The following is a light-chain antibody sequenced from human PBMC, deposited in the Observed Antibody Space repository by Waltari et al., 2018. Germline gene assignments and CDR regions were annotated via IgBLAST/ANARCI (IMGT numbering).Light chain of an antibody. CDR2: AAS. CDR1: QSISRD. Sequence: DIQMTQSPSSLSASVGDRVTITCRASQSISRDLHWYQQKPGKAPTLLIDAASSLQSGVPSRCSGSGSGTDFTLTISSLQLEDCATFYCQQGYSAPWTFGQGTRVEIK. CDR3: QQGYSAPWT. J-gene: IGKJ1*01. V-gene: IGKV1-39*01.